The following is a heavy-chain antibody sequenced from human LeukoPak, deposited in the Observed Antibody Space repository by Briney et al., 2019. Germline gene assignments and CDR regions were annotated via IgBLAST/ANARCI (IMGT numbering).Heavy chain of an antibody. CDR2: INHSGST. Sequence: SETVSLTCAVYGGSFSGYYWSWIRQPPGKGLEWIGEINHSGSTNYNPSLKSRVTISVDTSKNQFSLKLSSVTAADTAVYYCVRGIALVFWGQGTLVTVSS. CDR1: GGSFSGYY. CDR3: VRGIALVF. V-gene: IGHV4-34*01. D-gene: IGHD6-13*01. J-gene: IGHJ4*02.